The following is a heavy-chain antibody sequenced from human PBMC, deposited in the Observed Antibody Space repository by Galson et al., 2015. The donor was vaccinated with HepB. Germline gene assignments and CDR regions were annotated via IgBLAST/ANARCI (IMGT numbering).Heavy chain of an antibody. CDR1: GGSMSNNNYY. V-gene: IGHV4-39*02. CDR2: IYHTGSA. Sequence: SETLSLTCAVSGGSMSNNNYYWGWVRQPPGKGLEYIGYIYHTGSAYYNPSLKSRVTMSVDTSKNHFSLEMSSVTAADTAVYHCARLSDYVWGRYTFDIWGQGSMVTVSS. CDR3: ARLSDYVWGRYTFDI. J-gene: IGHJ3*02. D-gene: IGHD3-16*01.